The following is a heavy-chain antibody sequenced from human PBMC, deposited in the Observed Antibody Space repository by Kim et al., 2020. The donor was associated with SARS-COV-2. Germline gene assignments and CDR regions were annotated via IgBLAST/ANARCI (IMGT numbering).Heavy chain of an antibody. J-gene: IGHJ6*02. CDR2: ISYDGSNK. V-gene: IGHV3-30*04. Sequence: GGSLRLSCAASGFTFSSYAMHWVRQAPGKGLEWVAVISYDGSNKYYVDSVKGRFTISRDNSKNTLYLQMNSLRAEDTAVYYCARDCYNSQLVTPSYYYYYGMDVWGQGTTVTVSS. D-gene: IGHD6-6*01. CDR1: GFTFSSYA. CDR3: ARDCYNSQLVTPSYYYYYGMDV.